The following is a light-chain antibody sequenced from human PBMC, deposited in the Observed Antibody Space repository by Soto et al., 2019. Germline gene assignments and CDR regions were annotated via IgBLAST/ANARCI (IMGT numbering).Light chain of an antibody. Sequence: EIVLTQSPGTLSLSPGERATLSCRASQSVSSSYLAWYQQKPGQAPRLLIYGASSRATGIPVRFSGSGSGTDFTLNISRLEHEDFAVYYCQQSGSSPYTFGQGTKLESK. J-gene: IGKJ2*01. CDR2: GAS. V-gene: IGKV3-20*01. CDR1: QSVSSSY. CDR3: QQSGSSPYT.